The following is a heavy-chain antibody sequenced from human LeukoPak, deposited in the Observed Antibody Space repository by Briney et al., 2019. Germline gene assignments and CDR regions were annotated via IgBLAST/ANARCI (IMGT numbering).Heavy chain of an antibody. CDR3: AKDFGDYNDY. CDR1: GFIFSNYG. J-gene: IGHJ4*02. V-gene: IGHV3-23*01. D-gene: IGHD3-10*01. CDR2: ISASGSAT. Sequence: PGGSLRLSSAASGFIFSNYGMNWVRQAPGKGLEWVAAISASGSATSYADSVRGRFTISRDNSKSTTYLQMNSLRAEDTAVYYCAKDFGDYNDYWGQGTLVTVSS.